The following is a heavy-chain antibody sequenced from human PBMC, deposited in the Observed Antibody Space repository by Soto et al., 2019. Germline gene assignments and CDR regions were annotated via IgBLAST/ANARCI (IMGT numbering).Heavy chain of an antibody. Sequence: SETLSLTCTVSGGSISSYYWSWIRQPPGKGLEWIGYIYYSGSTNYNPSLKSRVTISVDTSKNQFSLKLSSVTAADTAVYYCARVAYEYSGYEIFDYWGQGTLVTVSS. J-gene: IGHJ4*02. CDR1: GGSISSYY. V-gene: IGHV4-59*01. D-gene: IGHD5-12*01. CDR3: ARVAYEYSGYEIFDY. CDR2: IYYSGST.